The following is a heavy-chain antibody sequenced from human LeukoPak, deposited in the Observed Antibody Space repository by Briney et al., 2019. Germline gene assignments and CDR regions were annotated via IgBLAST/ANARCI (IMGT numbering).Heavy chain of an antibody. V-gene: IGHV1-18*01. D-gene: IGHD1-1*01. Sequence: GASVKVSCKASGDTFTSYVISWVRQAPGQGGEWMGWISAYNGNTNYAQKPQGRVTMTTDTSTSTAYMGPRSLRSDDPAVYYCARTNWNYLASWGQGTLVTVSS. CDR2: ISAYNGNT. CDR1: GDTFTSYV. J-gene: IGHJ4*02. CDR3: ARTNWNYLAS.